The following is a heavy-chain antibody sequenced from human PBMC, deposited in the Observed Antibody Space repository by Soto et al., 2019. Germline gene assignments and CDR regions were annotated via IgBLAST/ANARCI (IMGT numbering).Heavy chain of an antibody. D-gene: IGHD2-15*01. CDR2: IYQSGST. V-gene: IGHV4-30-2*01. CDR3: ARELLLYHSDGGSWDDALDI. CDR1: GGSLSSSAYP. J-gene: IGHJ3*02. Sequence: PSETLSLTCAASGGSLSSSAYPWGWIRQPPGKGLEWIGIIYQSGSTYYIPSLKSRVTMSLDRPKTQFSLKLSCVTAADTAVYYCARELLLYHSDGGSWDDALDIWGQGTRVTVSS.